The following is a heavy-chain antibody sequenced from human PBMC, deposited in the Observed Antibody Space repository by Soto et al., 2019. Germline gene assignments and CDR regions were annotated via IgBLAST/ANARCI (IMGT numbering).Heavy chain of an antibody. J-gene: IGHJ3*02. CDR2: IIPIFGTA. Sequence: GASVKVSCKASGGTFSSYAISWVRQAPGQGLEWMGGIIPIFGTANYAQKFQGRVTITADESTSTAYMELSSLRSEDTAVYYCARDFLNYSNYGSLAFDIWGQGTMVTVSS. CDR3: ARDFLNYSNYGSLAFDI. CDR1: GGTFSSYA. V-gene: IGHV1-69*13. D-gene: IGHD4-4*01.